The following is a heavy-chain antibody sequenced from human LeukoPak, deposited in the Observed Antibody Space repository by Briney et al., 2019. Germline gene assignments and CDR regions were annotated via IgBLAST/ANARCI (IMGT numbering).Heavy chain of an antibody. J-gene: IGHJ4*02. Sequence: PGRSVRLSCAASGFTFSSYGMHWVRQAPGKGLEWVAVIWYDGSNKYYADSVKGRFTISRDNSKNTLYLQMNSLRAEDTAVYYCARDSYSSGWNFDYWGQGTLVTVSS. CDR1: GFTFSSYG. D-gene: IGHD6-19*01. CDR2: IWYDGSNK. V-gene: IGHV3-33*01. CDR3: ARDSYSSGWNFDY.